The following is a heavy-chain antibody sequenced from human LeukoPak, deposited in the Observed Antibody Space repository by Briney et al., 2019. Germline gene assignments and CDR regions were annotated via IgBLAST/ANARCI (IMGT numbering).Heavy chain of an antibody. CDR2: IYYSGST. CDR1: GGSISSSSYY. D-gene: IGHD1-26*01. CDR3: ARSRGIAGYFDY. J-gene: IGHJ4*02. Sequence: PSETLSLTCTVSGGSISSSSYYWRWIRPPPGKGLEWIGSIYYSGSTYYNPSLKSRVTISVDTSKNQFSLKLSSVTAADTAVYYCARSRGIAGYFDYWGQGTLVTVSS. V-gene: IGHV4-39*01.